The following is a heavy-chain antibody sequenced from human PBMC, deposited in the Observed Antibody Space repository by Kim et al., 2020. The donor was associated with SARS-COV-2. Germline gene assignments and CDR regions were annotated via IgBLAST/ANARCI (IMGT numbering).Heavy chain of an antibody. D-gene: IGHD3-3*01. V-gene: IGHV3-11*06. CDR1: GFTFSDYY. J-gene: IGHJ4*02. Sequence: GGSLRLSCAASGFTFSDYYMSWIRQAPGKGLEWVSYISSSSSYTNYADSVKGRFTISRDNAKNSLYLQMNSLRAEDTAVYYCARVQDYDFWSGYPDYWGQGTLVTVSS. CDR2: ISSSSSYT. CDR3: ARVQDYDFWSGYPDY.